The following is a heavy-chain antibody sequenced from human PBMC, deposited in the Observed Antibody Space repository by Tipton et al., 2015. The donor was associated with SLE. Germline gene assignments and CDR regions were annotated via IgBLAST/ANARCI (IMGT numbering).Heavy chain of an antibody. CDR2: IYSSGST. V-gene: IGHV4-39*07. Sequence: LRLSCTVSGGSISSSKYYWGWIRQPPGKGLEWIGSIYSSGSTYYNPSLKSRVSISVDTSKNQFFLNLRSVTAADTAVYFCARGGASVLIRNCYFDYWGQGPLVTVSS. CDR3: ARGGASVLIRNCYFDY. CDR1: GGSISSSKYY. J-gene: IGHJ4*02. D-gene: IGHD2-8*01.